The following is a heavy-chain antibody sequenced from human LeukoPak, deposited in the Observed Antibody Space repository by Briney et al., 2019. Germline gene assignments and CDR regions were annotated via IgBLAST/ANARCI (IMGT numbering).Heavy chain of an antibody. D-gene: IGHD3-22*01. CDR1: GFTFSTFS. V-gene: IGHV3-48*04. CDR3: ARGRSGYYYDY. Sequence: AGGSLRLSCAASGFTFSTFSMNWVRRAPGKGLEWVSYISTGSSTIHYADSVKGRFTISRDNAKSSLYLHMNSLRAEDTAVYYCARGRSGYYYDYWGQGTLVTVSS. J-gene: IGHJ4*02. CDR2: ISTGSSTI.